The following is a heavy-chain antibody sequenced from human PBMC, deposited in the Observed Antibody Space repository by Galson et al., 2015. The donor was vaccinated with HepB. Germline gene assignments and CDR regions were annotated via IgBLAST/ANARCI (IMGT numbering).Heavy chain of an antibody. CDR1: GLTFSSYA. CDR2: ISYDGSNK. D-gene: IGHD3-3*01. Sequence: SLRLSCAASGLTFSSYAMHWVRQAPGKGLEWVAVISYDGSNKYYADSVKGRFTISRDNSKNTLYLQMNSLRAEDTAVYYCASPYYDFWSGYYKGGFDYWGQGTLVTVSS. V-gene: IGHV3-30-3*01. J-gene: IGHJ4*02. CDR3: ASPYYDFWSGYYKGGFDY.